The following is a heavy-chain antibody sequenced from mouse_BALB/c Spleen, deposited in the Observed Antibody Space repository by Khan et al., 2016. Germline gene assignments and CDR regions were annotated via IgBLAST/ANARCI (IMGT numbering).Heavy chain of an antibody. Sequence: QVQLKESGPGLVQPSQSLSITCTVSGFSLTNYGVHWVRQSPGKGLEWLGVIWSGGSTDYNAAFISRLTISKDNSKSQVFVKMNSLQAHDTAIYYCAREGVRRGAWFAYWGQGTLVTVSA. D-gene: IGHD2-14*01. CDR3: AREGVRRGAWFAY. V-gene: IGHV2-2*01. CDR1: GFSLTNYG. CDR2: IWSGGST. J-gene: IGHJ3*01.